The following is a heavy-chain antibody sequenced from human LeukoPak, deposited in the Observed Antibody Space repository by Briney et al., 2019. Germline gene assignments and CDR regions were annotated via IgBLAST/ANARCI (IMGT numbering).Heavy chain of an antibody. CDR3: ASGEWIVGYFQH. D-gene: IGHD2-15*01. J-gene: IGHJ1*01. CDR1: GGSISSGGYY. V-gene: IGHV4-30-2*02. CDR2: IYHSGST. Sequence: PSETLSLTCTVSGGSISSGGYYWSWIRQPPGKGLEWIGYIYHSGSTYYNPSLKSRVTISVDRSKNQFSLKLSSVTAADTAVYYCASGEWIVGYFQHWGLGTPVTVSS.